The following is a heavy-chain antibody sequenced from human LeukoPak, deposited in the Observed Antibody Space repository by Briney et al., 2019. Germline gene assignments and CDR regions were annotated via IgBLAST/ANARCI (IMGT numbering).Heavy chain of an antibody. CDR1: GFTFSSYS. Sequence: PGGSLRLSCAASGFTFSSYSFNWVRQAPGKGLEWVASISSSSSYIYYRDSLKGRFIISRDNRRKSLYLEMNSLRAEDTAVYYCAGHHPRNTVDFWGQGTLVTVSS. D-gene: IGHD2/OR15-2a*01. CDR2: ISSSSSYI. J-gene: IGHJ4*02. V-gene: IGHV3-21*01. CDR3: AGHHPRNTVDF.